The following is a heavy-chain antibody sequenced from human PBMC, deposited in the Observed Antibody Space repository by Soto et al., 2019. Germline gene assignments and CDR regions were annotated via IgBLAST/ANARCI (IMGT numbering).Heavy chain of an antibody. CDR3: VRGPPTPGLDI. Sequence: DGSLRLSFVGSGFIFSDYPLNCVRQAPGQGLEWVANISRRGTSTNYVDSVRGRFSTSRENTRNSFYVNMDSLRVGDTATYYCVRGPPTPGLDIWGRGTTVTVS. CDR2: ISRRGTST. J-gene: IGHJ6*02. D-gene: IGHD1-1*01. CDR1: GFIFSDYP. V-gene: IGHV3-7*03.